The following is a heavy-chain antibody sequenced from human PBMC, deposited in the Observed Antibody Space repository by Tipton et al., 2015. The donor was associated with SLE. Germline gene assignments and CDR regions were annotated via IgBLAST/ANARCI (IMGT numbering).Heavy chain of an antibody. J-gene: IGHJ4*02. D-gene: IGHD7-27*01. CDR2: IYQNGGT. CDR3: ARIQMGTHYFDS. CDR1: AASISTSY. Sequence: LRLSCPVSAASISTSYWSWIRRAPGKGLEWIAYIYQNGGTSYNPSLRSRVTISIDTSKKQFSLKVRSVSAADTAVYYCARIQMGTHYFDSWGQGILVTVSS. V-gene: IGHV4-59*01.